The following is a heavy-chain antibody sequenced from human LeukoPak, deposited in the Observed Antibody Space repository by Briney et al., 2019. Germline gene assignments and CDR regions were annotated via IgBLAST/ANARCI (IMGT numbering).Heavy chain of an antibody. D-gene: IGHD5-18*01. V-gene: IGHV3-23*01. J-gene: IGHJ4*02. Sequence: GGSLRLSCAASGLTFSSYGMSWVRQAPGRGLEWVSAISTTGGTTYYADSVRGRFTISRDNSRNTVYLQMNSLRAEDTAVYYCANDLGWIQLNLGRGQGTLVTVSS. CDR3: ANDLGWIQLNLG. CDR2: ISTTGGTT. CDR1: GLTFSSYG.